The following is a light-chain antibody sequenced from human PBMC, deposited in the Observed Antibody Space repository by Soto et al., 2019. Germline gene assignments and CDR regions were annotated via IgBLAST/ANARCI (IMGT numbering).Light chain of an antibody. CDR3: CSYAGSYTRV. J-gene: IGLJ1*01. V-gene: IGLV2-11*01. CDR1: SSDVCGYNY. Sequence: QSALTQPRSVSGSPGQSVTISCTGTSSDVCGYNYVSWYQQHPGKAPKLMIYDVGKRPSGVPDRFSCSKSDNTASLTISGLQAEDEADYYCCSYAGSYTRVFGNGTKVTV. CDR2: DVG.